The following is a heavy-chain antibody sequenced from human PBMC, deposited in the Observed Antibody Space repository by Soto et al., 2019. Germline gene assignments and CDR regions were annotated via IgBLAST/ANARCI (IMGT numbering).Heavy chain of an antibody. J-gene: IGHJ5*02. V-gene: IGHV4-31*03. D-gene: IGHD3-10*01. Sequence: PSETLSLTCTVSGDSIGGVGYWSWIRQFPGRGLEWIGCISSSGSTYYNPALNNRISLSLDTSQNQFSLKLLSVTAADTAIYFFPRSGVLGIVIPSSWFDPWGQGPLVTVSS. CDR3: PRSGVLGIVIPSSWFDP. CDR2: ISSSGST. CDR1: GDSIGGVGY.